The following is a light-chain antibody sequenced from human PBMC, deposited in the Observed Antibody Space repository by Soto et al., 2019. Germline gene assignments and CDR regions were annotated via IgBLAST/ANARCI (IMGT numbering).Light chain of an antibody. CDR1: QSVSSY. CDR2: DAS. J-gene: IGKJ2*01. Sequence: EIVLTQSPATLSLSPGDRATLSCRASQSVSSYLAWYQQKPGQAPRLLIYDASNRATGIPARFSGSGSGTDFTLTISSLEPEDFAVYYCQQRSNWPPYTFGQWTKLEIK. V-gene: IGKV3-11*01. CDR3: QQRSNWPPYT.